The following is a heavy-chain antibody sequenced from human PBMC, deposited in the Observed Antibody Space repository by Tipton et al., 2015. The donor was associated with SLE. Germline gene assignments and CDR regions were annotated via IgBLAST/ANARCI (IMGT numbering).Heavy chain of an antibody. Sequence: QVQLVQSGAEVKKPGASVKVSCKASGYAFYGYYIHWVRQAPGQGLEWMGWINPNNSATDYAQKFQGTVTMTRDTSITTAYLELTRLRSDDTAVYYCASGNDYIDYWGQGTLVTVSS. D-gene: IGHD1-26*01. V-gene: IGHV1-2*02. CDR1: GYAFYGYY. J-gene: IGHJ4*02. CDR2: INPNNSAT. CDR3: ASGNDYIDY.